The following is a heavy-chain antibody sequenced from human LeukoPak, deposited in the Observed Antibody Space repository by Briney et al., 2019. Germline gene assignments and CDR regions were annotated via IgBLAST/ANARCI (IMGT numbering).Heavy chain of an antibody. D-gene: IGHD3-9*01. CDR3: AREGYYDILTGYHDAFDI. Sequence: SETLSLTCTVSGGSISSYYWSWIRQPPGKGLEWIGYIYYSGSTNYNPSLKSRVTISVDTSKNQFSLKLSSVTAADTAVYYCAREGYYDILTGYHDAFDIWGQGTMVTVSS. CDR1: GGSISSYY. J-gene: IGHJ3*02. CDR2: IYYSGST. V-gene: IGHV4-59*01.